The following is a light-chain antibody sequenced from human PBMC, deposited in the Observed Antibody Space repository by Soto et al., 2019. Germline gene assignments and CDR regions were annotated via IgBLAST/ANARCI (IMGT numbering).Light chain of an antibody. Sequence: QSVLTQPPSASGTPGQWVTISCSGSSSNIGSNSVSWYQQLPGTAPKLLIYMNNQRPPGVPDRFSGSMSGTSASLAISGLQSGDEADYYCAAWDDSLNGNVFGTGTKVTVL. J-gene: IGLJ1*01. V-gene: IGLV1-44*01. CDR1: SSNIGSNS. CDR3: AAWDDSLNGNV. CDR2: MNN.